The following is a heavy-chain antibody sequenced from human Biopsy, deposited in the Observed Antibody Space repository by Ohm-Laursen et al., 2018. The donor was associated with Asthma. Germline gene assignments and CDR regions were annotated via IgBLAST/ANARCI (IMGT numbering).Heavy chain of an antibody. CDR3: ASAKPLGRVVAAGTSAFDF. D-gene: IGHD2-15*01. J-gene: IGHJ4*03. Sequence: ASVKVSCKVSGYSFSDFYIHWVQQAPGKGLEWVGLVDPEDGDKIYAERFQGRVTMTADASTDTAYMVLSSLKSDDTVVYYCASAKPLGRVVAAGTSAFDFWGQGTLVTVST. CDR1: GYSFSDFY. CDR2: VDPEDGDK. V-gene: IGHV1-69-2*01.